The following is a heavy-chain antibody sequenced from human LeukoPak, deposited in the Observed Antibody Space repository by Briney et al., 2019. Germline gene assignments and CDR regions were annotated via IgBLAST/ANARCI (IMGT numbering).Heavy chain of an antibody. V-gene: IGHV1-46*01. Sequence: ASVKVSCTASGYTFTSYYMHWVRQPPGPGLEWMGIINPSGGSTSYAQKFQGRLNMTRDTYTSTVYMELSSLRSEDTAVYYCARVVAAAGAFDYWGQGTLVTVSS. CDR2: INPSGGST. D-gene: IGHD6-13*01. CDR3: ARVVAAAGAFDY. J-gene: IGHJ4*02. CDR1: GYTFTSYY.